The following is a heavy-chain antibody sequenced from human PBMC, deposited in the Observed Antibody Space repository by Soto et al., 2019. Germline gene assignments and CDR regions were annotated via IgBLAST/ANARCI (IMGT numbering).Heavy chain of an antibody. CDR2: IYNSGST. V-gene: IGHV4-31*03. J-gene: IGHJ1*01. D-gene: IGHD3-22*01. Sequence: SETLSLTCTVSGGSISSGGYYWSWIRQHPGKGLEWIGHIYNSGSTDFNPSLQSRVTISVDTSKNQFSLKLNSVTAADTAVYYCARAGVVITRSQYPMHWGQGTLVTVSS. CDR1: GGSISSGGYY. CDR3: ARAGVVITRSQYPMH.